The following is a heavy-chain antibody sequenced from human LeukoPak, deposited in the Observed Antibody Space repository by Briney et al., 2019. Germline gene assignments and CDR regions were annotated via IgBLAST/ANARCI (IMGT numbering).Heavy chain of an antibody. D-gene: IGHD3-3*01. CDR2: ISYDGRNE. CDR1: GFTFSTYA. J-gene: IGHJ4*02. V-gene: IGHV3-30*04. CDR3: ARVGYYDFWSGSPYYFDY. Sequence: GRSLRLSCAASGFTFSTYAMHWVRQAPGKGLEWVAVISYDGRNEFYADSVKGRFTISRDNSKNTLYLQMNSLRAEDTAVYYCARVGYYDFWSGSPYYFDYWGQGTLVTVSS.